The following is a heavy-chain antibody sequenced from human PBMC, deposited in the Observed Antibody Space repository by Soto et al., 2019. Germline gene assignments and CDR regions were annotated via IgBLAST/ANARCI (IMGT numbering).Heavy chain of an antibody. CDR2: ISAYNGNT. CDR1: GYTFTSYG. Sequence: ASVKVSCKASGYTFTSYGISWVRQAPGQGLEWMGWISAYNGNTNYAQKLQGRVTMTTDTCTSTAYMELRSLRSDDTAVYYCARRLDYDFWEGLGGHYYYYYGMDVWGQGTTVTVSS. CDR3: ARRLDYDFWEGLGGHYYYYYGMDV. V-gene: IGHV1-18*01. D-gene: IGHD3-3*01. J-gene: IGHJ6*02.